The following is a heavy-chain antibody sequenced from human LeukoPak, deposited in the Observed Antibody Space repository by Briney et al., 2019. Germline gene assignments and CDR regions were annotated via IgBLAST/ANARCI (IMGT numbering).Heavy chain of an antibody. J-gene: IGHJ3*02. Sequence: SETLSLTCTVSGGSISSYYWSWIRQPPGKGLEWIGYIYYSGSTNYNPSLKSRVTISVDRSKNQFSLKLSSVTAADTAVYYCALEYSSSLHAFDIWGQGTMVTVSS. CDR1: GGSISSYY. CDR2: IYYSGST. D-gene: IGHD6-6*01. CDR3: ALEYSSSLHAFDI. V-gene: IGHV4-59*12.